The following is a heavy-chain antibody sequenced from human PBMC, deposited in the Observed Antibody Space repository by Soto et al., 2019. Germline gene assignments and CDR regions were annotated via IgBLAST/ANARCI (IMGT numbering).Heavy chain of an antibody. J-gene: IGHJ2*01. CDR1: GGTFSSYA. CDR3: ASSPPPTVTMYSRYFDL. D-gene: IGHD4-17*01. Sequence: QVQLVQSGAEVKKPGSSVKVSCKTSGGTFSSYAINWVRQAAGQGLEWMGGIIPIFSTANYAQKFQGRITITADKSTNTAYMELRSLRSDDTAVDYCASSPPPTVTMYSRYFDLWGRGTLVTVSS. V-gene: IGHV1-69*14. CDR2: IIPIFSTA.